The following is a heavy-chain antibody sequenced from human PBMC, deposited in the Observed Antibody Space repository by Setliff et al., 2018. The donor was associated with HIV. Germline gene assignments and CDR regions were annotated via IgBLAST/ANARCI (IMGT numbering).Heavy chain of an antibody. V-gene: IGHV4-39*01. J-gene: IGHJ4*02. Sequence: SETLSLTCTLSGGSTSSISFDWGWIRHTPDKGLEGIGIIYYSGATYYNPSLTSRVTLSVHTSRNQFSLKLRSVTAADTAAYYCARLGYVSGGFYKTPGPYYFDYWGQGALVTVSS. D-gene: IGHD3-10*01. CDR3: ARLGYVSGGFYKTPGPYYFDY. CDR2: IYYSGAT. CDR1: GGSTSSISFD.